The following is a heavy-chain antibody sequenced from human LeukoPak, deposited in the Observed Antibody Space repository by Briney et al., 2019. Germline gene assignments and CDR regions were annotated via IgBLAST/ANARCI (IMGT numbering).Heavy chain of an antibody. CDR1: GGSISSYS. J-gene: IGHJ4*02. V-gene: IGHV4-59*08. CDR3: ARMKAVYSSSWYNPGTKYYFDY. Sequence: SETLSLTCTVSGGSISSYSWSWIRQPPGKGLEWIGYIYYTGSTNYNPSLKSRVTISIDTSKNQFSLKLSSVTAADTAVYYCARMKAVYSSSWYNPGTKYYFDYWGQGTLVTVSS. D-gene: IGHD6-13*01. CDR2: IYYTGST.